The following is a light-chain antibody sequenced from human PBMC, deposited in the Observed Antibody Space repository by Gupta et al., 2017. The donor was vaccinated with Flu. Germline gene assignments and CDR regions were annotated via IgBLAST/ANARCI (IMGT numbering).Light chain of an antibody. Sequence: EIVMTQSQLSLPVTPGEPASISCRSSQSLLHSNGYNYLDWYLQKPGQSPQLLIYLGSNRASGVPYRFSGSGSGTDFTLKISRVEAEDVGVYYCMQALQTPKSFGQGTKVEIK. J-gene: IGKJ1*01. V-gene: IGKV2-28*01. CDR2: LGS. CDR1: QSLLHSNGYNY. CDR3: MQALQTPKS.